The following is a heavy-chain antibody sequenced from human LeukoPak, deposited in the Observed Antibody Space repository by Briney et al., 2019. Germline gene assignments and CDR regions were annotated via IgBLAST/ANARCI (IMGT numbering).Heavy chain of an antibody. D-gene: IGHD6-13*01. V-gene: IGHV1-58*01. Sequence: GTSVKVSCKASGFTFTSSAVQWVRQARGQRLEWIGWMVVGSGNTNYAQKFQERVTITRDMSTSTAYMELSSLRSEDTAVYYCAAVFAAAGTYYYYYGMDVWGKGTTVTVSS. CDR2: MVVGSGNT. CDR3: AAVFAAAGTYYYYYGMDV. J-gene: IGHJ6*04. CDR1: GFTFTSSA.